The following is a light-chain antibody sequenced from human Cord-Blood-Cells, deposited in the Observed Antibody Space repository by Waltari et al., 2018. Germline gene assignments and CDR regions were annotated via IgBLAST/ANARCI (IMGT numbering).Light chain of an antibody. CDR2: AAS. J-gene: IGKJ2*01. V-gene: IGKV1-39*01. Sequence: DIQMTQSPSSLSASVGDIVTITCRASQSISSYLNWYQQKPGKAPKLLIYAASSLQSGVPSRFSGSGSGIDFTLTISSLQPEDFATYYCQQSYSTPYTFGQGTKLEIK. CDR3: QQSYSTPYT. CDR1: QSISSY.